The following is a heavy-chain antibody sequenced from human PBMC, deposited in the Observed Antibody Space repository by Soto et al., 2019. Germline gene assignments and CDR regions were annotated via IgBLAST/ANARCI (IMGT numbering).Heavy chain of an antibody. CDR3: ARDTVYGTFDF. CDR1: GYTFSSYA. D-gene: IGHD2-8*01. Sequence: ASVKVSCKASGYTFSSYAMHWVRQAPGQRLEWMGWINAGYGNTKSSQKFQDRVTISRDTSASTAYMELTSLRSEDTAVYYCARDTVYGTFDFWGQVTLVTVSS. J-gene: IGHJ4*02. V-gene: IGHV1-3*01. CDR2: INAGYGNT.